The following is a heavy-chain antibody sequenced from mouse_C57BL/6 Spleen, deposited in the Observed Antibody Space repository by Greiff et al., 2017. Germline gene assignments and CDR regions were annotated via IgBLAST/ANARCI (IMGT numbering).Heavy chain of an antibody. D-gene: IGHD1-2*01. CDR3: ASGYDSQYDYAMDY. CDR2: INPSSGYT. J-gene: IGHJ4*01. V-gene: IGHV1-7*01. Sequence: QVQLQQPGAELAKPGASVKLSCKASGYTFTSYWMHWVKQRPGQGLEWIGYINPSSGYTKYNQKFKDKATLTADKSSSTAYMQLSSLTYEDSAVYDCASGYDSQYDYAMDYWGQGTSVTVSS. CDR1: GYTFTSYW.